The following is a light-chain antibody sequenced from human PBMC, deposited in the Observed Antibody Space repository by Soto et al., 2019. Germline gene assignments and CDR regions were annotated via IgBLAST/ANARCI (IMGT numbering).Light chain of an antibody. Sequence: QSVLAQPASVSGSPGQSITISCTGTGTDVGGYNYVSWYQQHPGKAPKLMISEVSNRPSGVSNRFSGSKSGNTASLTISGLQAEDEADYYCSSYTSSSTLVFGTGTKVTVL. CDR3: SSYTSSSTLV. CDR2: EVS. V-gene: IGLV2-14*01. CDR1: GTDVGGYNY. J-gene: IGLJ1*01.